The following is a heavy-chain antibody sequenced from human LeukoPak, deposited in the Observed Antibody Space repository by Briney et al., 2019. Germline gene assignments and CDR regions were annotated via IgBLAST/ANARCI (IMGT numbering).Heavy chain of an antibody. CDR3: AKVGVVAVAGRGAFDI. D-gene: IGHD6-19*01. CDR1: GFTFSSYA. J-gene: IGHJ3*02. Sequence: PGGSLRLSCAASGFTFSSYAMSWVRQAPGKGLEWVSAISGSGGSTYYADSVKGRFTISRDNSKNTLYLQMNSLRAEDTAVYYCAKVGVVAVAGRGAFDIWGQGTMVTVSS. CDR2: ISGSGGST. V-gene: IGHV3-23*01.